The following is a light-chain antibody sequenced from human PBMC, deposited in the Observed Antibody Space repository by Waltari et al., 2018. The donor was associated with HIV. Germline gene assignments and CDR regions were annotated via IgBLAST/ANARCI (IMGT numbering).Light chain of an antibody. CDR1: SSNLGSNT. J-gene: IGLJ2*01. CDR2: TNN. Sequence: SVLTQPPSASGTPGQRVTISCSGSSSNLGSNTVNWYQQLPATAPKLLIYTNNQRPSGVPDRVSGSKSGSLASLAISGLQSEDEAEYYCAAWDDSRNGGIFGGGTKLTVL. CDR3: AAWDDSRNGGI. V-gene: IGLV1-44*01.